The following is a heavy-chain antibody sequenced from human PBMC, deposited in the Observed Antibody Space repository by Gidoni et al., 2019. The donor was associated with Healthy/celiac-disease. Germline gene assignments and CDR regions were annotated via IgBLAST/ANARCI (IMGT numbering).Heavy chain of an antibody. V-gene: IGHV4-61*02. D-gene: IGHD7-27*01. J-gene: IGHJ4*02. CDR2: IYTSGST. CDR1: GGSISSGSYY. Sequence: QVQLQESGPGLVKPSQTLSLTCTVSGGSISSGSYYWSWIRQPAGKGLEWIGRIYTSGSTNYNPSLKSRVTISVDTSKNQFSLKLSSVTAADTAVYYCARDLGIGRFDYWGQGTLVTVSS. CDR3: ARDLGIGRFDY.